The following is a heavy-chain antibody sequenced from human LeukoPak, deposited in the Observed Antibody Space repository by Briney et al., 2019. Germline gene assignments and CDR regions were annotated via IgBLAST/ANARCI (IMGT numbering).Heavy chain of an antibody. D-gene: IGHD3-9*01. J-gene: IGHJ5*02. CDR2: INPNSGGT. Sequence: RASVKVSCKASGCTFTGYYMHWVRQAPGQGLEWMGWINPNSGGTNYAQKFQGRVTMTRDTSISTAYMELSRLRSDDTAVYYCARNFPYYDILTGYTNWFDPWGQGTLVTVSS. CDR1: GCTFTGYY. V-gene: IGHV1-2*02. CDR3: ARNFPYYDILTGYTNWFDP.